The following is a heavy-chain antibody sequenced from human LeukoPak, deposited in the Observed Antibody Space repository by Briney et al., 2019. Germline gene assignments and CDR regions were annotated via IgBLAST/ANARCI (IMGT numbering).Heavy chain of an antibody. D-gene: IGHD3-22*01. V-gene: IGHV4-61*02. CDR2: IYTSGST. Sequence: SETLSLTCTVSGGSFSSGSYYWSWLRQPAGKGLEWIGRIYTSGSTNYNPSLNSRVTISVDTSKNQFSLKLSSVTAADTAVYYCARVTTGGYYNCWGQGTLVTVSS. J-gene: IGHJ4*02. CDR1: GGSFSSGSYY. CDR3: ARVTTGGYYNC.